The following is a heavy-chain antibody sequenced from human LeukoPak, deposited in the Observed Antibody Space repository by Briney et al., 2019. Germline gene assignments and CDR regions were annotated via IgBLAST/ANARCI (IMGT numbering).Heavy chain of an antibody. CDR3: ARVPGVRGVIDYYYMDV. Sequence: GASVKASCKASGGTFSSYAISWVRQAPGQGLEWMGGIIPIFGTANCAQKFQGRVTITTDESTSTAYMELSSLRSEDTAVYYCARVPGVRGVIDYYYMDVWGKGTTVTVSS. J-gene: IGHJ6*03. V-gene: IGHV1-69*05. D-gene: IGHD3-10*02. CDR1: GGTFSSYA. CDR2: IIPIFGTA.